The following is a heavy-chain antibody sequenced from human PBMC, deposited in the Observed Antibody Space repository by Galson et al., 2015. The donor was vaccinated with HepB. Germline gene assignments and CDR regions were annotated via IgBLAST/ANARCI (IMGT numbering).Heavy chain of an antibody. CDR3: ARVPPKLNYYDSSGYFLMP. Sequence: SVKVSCKASGYTFTSYGISWVRQAPGQGLEWMGWISAYNGNTNYAQKLQGRVTMTTDTSTSTAYMELRSLRSDDTAVYYCARVPPKLNYYDSSGYFLMPWGQGTLVTVSS. CDR2: ISAYNGNT. CDR1: GYTFTSYG. V-gene: IGHV1-18*04. J-gene: IGHJ5*02. D-gene: IGHD3-22*01.